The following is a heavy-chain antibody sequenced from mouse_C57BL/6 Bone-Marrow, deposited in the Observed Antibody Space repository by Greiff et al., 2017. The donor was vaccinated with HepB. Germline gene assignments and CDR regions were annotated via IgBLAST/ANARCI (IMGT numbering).Heavy chain of an antibody. CDR3: GRHGGGNLFAY. V-gene: IGHV10-1*01. J-gene: IGHJ3*01. CDR1: GFSFNTYA. Sequence: EVMLVESGGGLVQPKGSLKLSCAASGFSFNTYAMNWVRQAPGKGLEWVARIRSKSNNYATYYADSVKDRFTISRDDSESMLYLQMNNLKTEDTAMYYCGRHGGGNLFAYWGQGTLVTVSA. CDR2: IRSKSNNYAT. D-gene: IGHD1-1*02.